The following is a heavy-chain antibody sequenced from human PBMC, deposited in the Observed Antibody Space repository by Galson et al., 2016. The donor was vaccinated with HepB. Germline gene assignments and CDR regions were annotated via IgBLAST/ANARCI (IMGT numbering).Heavy chain of an antibody. CDR3: AKGNIVQVPAAPYA. CDR2: IKSDGSDK. D-gene: IGHD2-2*01. V-gene: IGHV3-7*03. J-gene: IGHJ5*02. Sequence: SLRLSCAASGFTFSTYWMTWVRQAPGKGLEWVANIKSDGSDKYYVDSVKGRFTISRDNSRNTLSLQMDSLRAEDSAIYYCAKGNIVQVPAAPYAWGQGALVTVSS. CDR1: GFTFSTYW.